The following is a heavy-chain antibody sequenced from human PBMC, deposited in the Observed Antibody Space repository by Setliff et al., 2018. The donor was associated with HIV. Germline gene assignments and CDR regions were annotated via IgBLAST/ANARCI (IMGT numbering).Heavy chain of an antibody. CDR2: IDHSGST. Sequence: SETLSLTCAVYGGSFNDYYWTWIRQPPGEGLEWIGEIDHSGSTKYHASLKSRVTISIDTSKNQISLKLSSVTAADTAVYYCARGLNYYGSGSYLPLGYWGQGTLVPVSS. CDR3: ARGLNYYGSGSYLPLGY. J-gene: IGHJ4*02. CDR1: GGSFNDYY. D-gene: IGHD3-10*01. V-gene: IGHV4-34*01.